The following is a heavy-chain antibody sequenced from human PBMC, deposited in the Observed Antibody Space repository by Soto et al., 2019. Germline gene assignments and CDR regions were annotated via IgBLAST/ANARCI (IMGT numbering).Heavy chain of an antibody. CDR3: GSLFRFCSGGSCYFTRDVFDI. Sequence: SETLSLTCTVSGGSISSYYWSWIRQPPGKGLEWIGYIYYSGSTNYNPSLKSRVTISVDTSKNQFSLKLSSVTAADTAGYYCGSLFRFCSGGSCYFTRDVFDIWGQGTMVPVSS. CDR2: IYYSGST. J-gene: IGHJ3*02. D-gene: IGHD2-15*01. CDR1: GGSISSYY. V-gene: IGHV4-59*08.